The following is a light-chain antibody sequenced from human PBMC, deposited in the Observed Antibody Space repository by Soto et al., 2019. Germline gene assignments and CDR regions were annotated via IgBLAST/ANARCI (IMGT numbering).Light chain of an antibody. CDR1: QRVSNTY. CDR2: GVS. CDR3: QQYSSSPVT. V-gene: IGKV3-20*01. J-gene: IGKJ4*01. Sequence: EIVLTQSLGTLSLSPGERAXLSCGASQRVSNTYLAWYQQKPGQAPRLLIYGVSSRATGIPDRFSGSGSGTDFTLTISRLEPEDFAVYYCQQYSSSPVTFGGGTKVDIK.